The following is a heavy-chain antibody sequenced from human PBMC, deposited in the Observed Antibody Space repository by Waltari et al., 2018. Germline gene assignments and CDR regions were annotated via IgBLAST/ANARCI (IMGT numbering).Heavy chain of an antibody. CDR2: IYYSGSA. V-gene: IGHV4-59*01. CDR3: ARDSSSQGLGY. D-gene: IGHD6-13*01. CDR1: GGSISSYY. Sequence: QVQLQESGPGLVKPSETLSLTCTVSGGSISSYYWNWIRQPPGKGVEWIGYIYYSGSASYNPSLKSRVTISVDTSKNQFSLKLSSVTAADTAVYYCARDSSSQGLGYWGQGTLVTVSS. J-gene: IGHJ4*02.